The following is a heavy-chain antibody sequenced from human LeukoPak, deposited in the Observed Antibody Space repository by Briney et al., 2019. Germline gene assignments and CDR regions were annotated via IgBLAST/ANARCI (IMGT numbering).Heavy chain of an antibody. D-gene: IGHD3-22*01. J-gene: IGHJ4*02. CDR2: IIPIFGTA. V-gene: IGHV1-69*05. Sequence: SVKVSCKASGGTFSSYAISWVRQAPGQGLEWMGGIIPIFGTANYAQKFQGRVTITTDESTSTAYMELSSLRSEDTAVYYCAKAESGDDYDSSGYYSLSLDYWGQGTLVTVSS. CDR3: AKAESGDDYDSSGYYSLSLDY. CDR1: GGTFSSYA.